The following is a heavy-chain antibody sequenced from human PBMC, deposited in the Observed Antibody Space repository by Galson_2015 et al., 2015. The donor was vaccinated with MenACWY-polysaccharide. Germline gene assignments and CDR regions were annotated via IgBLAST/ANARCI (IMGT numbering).Heavy chain of an antibody. D-gene: IGHD3-10*01. V-gene: IGHV3-7*01. CDR3: ARERWVRGVFFDQ. CDR1: GFTFSNFW. J-gene: IGHJ4*02. CDR2: IKQDGSEK. Sequence: SLRLFCAASGFTFSNFWMSWVRQAPGKELEWVASIKQDGSEKYLVDSVKGRFTIFRDNAENSLFLQMNSLRAEDTAVYYCARERWVRGVFFDQWGQGTLVTVSS.